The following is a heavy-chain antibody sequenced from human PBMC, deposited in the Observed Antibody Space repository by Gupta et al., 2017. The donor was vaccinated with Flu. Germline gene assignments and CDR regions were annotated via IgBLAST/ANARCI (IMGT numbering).Heavy chain of an antibody. V-gene: IGHV3-72*01. CDR2: SRSKANGYST. D-gene: IGHD3-22*01. CDR1: GFPFRDNP. J-gene: IGHJ4*02. Sequence: EVQLVESGGGLVQPGGSLRLSCVVSGFPFRDNPMAWVRQAPGKGLEWIGRSRSKANGYSTVYAASVEGRFTFSRDDSKNSLNLQMTSLQTEDTAVYYCTRFNFYDTRGFYNDYWGQGILVTVSS. CDR3: TRFNFYDTRGFYNDY.